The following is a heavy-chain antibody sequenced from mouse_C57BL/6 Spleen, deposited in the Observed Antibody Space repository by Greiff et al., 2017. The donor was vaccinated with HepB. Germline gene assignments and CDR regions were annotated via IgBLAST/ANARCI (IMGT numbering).Heavy chain of an antibody. J-gene: IGHJ3*01. CDR2: IYPGDGDT. Sequence: QVHVKQSGAELVKPGASVKISCKASGYAFSSYWMNWVKQRPGKGLEWIGQIYPGDGDTNYNGKFKGKATLTADKSSSTAYMQLSSLTSEDSAVYFGARGGGFAYWGQGTLVTVSA. CDR3: ARGGGFAY. CDR1: GYAFSSYW. V-gene: IGHV1-80*01.